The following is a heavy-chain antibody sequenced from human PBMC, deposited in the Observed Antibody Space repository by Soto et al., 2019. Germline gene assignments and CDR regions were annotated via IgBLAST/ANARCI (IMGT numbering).Heavy chain of an antibody. V-gene: IGHV1-18*04. CDR2: ISAYNGNK. D-gene: IGHD6-6*01. CDR3: ARTGGGMAARPLEY. J-gene: IGHJ4*02. Sequence: QVQLVQSGGEVKKPGASVEVSCRTSGYMFTTYGMSWVRQAPGQGLEWMAWISAYNGNKKYAHKFQGRVTKTTATSTGTFSMKLLNLTSDNTGTYFCARTGGGMAARPLEYWGQGTLVTVSS. CDR1: GYMFTTYG.